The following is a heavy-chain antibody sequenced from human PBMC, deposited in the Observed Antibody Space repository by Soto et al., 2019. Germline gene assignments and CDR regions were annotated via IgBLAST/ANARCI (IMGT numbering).Heavy chain of an antibody. CDR2: TYYSGST. J-gene: IGHJ6*02. Sequence: SETLSLTCTVSGGSISRYYWSWIRQPPGKGLEWIGYTYYSGSTNYNPSLKSRVTISVDTSKNQFSLKLSSVTAADTAVYYCARLTIFGVVAPHWFYYYGMDVWGQGTTVTVSS. CDR1: GGSISRYY. CDR3: ARLTIFGVVAPHWFYYYGMDV. V-gene: IGHV4-59*08. D-gene: IGHD3-3*01.